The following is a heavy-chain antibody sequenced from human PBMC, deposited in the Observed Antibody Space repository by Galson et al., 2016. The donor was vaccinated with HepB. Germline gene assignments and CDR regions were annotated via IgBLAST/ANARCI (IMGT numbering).Heavy chain of an antibody. D-gene: IGHD1-26*01. V-gene: IGHV4-34*01. Sequence: SETLSLTCVVYGAPFRNYYWSWIRQAPGKGLEWIGEINHGGITKYNPSLKSRITMSADTSKNQISLNLSSVTAADTAVYYCARRDEWGWGVTVRVGALDVWGQGTIVTVSS. J-gene: IGHJ3*01. CDR1: GAPFRNYY. CDR3: ARRDEWGWGVTVRVGALDV. CDR2: INHGGIT.